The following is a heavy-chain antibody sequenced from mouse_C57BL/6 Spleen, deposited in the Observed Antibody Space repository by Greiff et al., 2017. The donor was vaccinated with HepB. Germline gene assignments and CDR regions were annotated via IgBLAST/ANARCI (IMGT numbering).Heavy chain of an antibody. D-gene: IGHD2-5*01. CDR2: IYPRSGNT. Sequence: VQLKQSGAELARPGASVTLSCKASCYTFPSYGLSLVKPRTGQGLEWIGEIYPRSGNTYYNEKFKSKATLTADKSSSTAYMELRSLTSEDSAVYFCARSAYYSNSYYAMDYWGQGTSVTVSS. V-gene: IGHV1-81*01. CDR1: CYTFPSYG. CDR3: ARSAYYSNSYYAMDY. J-gene: IGHJ4*01.